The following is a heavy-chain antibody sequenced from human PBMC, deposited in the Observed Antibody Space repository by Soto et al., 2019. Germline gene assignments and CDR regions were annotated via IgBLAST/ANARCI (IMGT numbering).Heavy chain of an antibody. Sequence: TLSLTCTVSGGSISSGDYYWSWIRQPPGKGLEWIGYIHYSGKTHYNPSLKSRVTISVDRSKNQFSLQMSSVTAADTAVYYCAKNLPRTGRFDYWGQGSLVTVSA. CDR2: IHYSGKT. CDR3: AKNLPRTGRFDY. CDR1: GGSISSGDYY. J-gene: IGHJ4*02. V-gene: IGHV4-30-4*01.